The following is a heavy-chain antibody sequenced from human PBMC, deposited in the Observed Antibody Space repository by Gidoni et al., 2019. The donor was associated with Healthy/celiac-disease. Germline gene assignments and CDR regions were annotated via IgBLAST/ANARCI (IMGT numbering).Heavy chain of an antibody. CDR2: IKQDGSEN. D-gene: IGHD3-9*01. CDR3: ARDLRDFDGLGY. Sequence: EVQLVESGGGLVQPGGSLTLSCADSGFTFSSYWMSWVRQAPGKGLEWVANIKQDGSENDYVDSVKGRFTISRDNAKNSLYLQMNSLRAEDTAVYYCARDLRDFDGLGYWGQGTLVTVSS. J-gene: IGHJ4*02. V-gene: IGHV3-7*03. CDR1: GFTFSSYW.